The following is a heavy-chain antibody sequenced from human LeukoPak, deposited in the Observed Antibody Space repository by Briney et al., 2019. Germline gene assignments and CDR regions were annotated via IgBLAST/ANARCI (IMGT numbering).Heavy chain of an antibody. CDR2: ISYDGSNT. CDR1: GFTFSSYA. V-gene: IGHV3-30*09. J-gene: IGHJ4*02. Sequence: GGSLRLSCAASGFTFSSYAMHWVRQAPGKGLEWVAVISYDGSNTYYADSVKGRFAISRDNSKNTLYLQMNSLRAEDTAVYYCARLYSSGWYFDYWGQETLVTVSS. CDR3: ARLYSSGWYFDY. D-gene: IGHD6-19*01.